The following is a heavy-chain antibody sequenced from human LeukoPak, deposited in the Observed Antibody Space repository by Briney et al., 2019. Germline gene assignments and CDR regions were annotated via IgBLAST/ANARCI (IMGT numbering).Heavy chain of an antibody. CDR1: GFTFSSYA. D-gene: IGHD5-18*01. CDR3: AREGTAMAADAFDI. Sequence: GGSLRLSCAASGFTFSSYAMHWVRQAPGKGLEWVAVISYDGSNKYYADSVKGRFTIPRDNSKNTLYLQMNSLRAEDTAVYYCAREGTAMAADAFDIWGQGTMVTVSS. J-gene: IGHJ3*02. CDR2: ISYDGSNK. V-gene: IGHV3-30-3*01.